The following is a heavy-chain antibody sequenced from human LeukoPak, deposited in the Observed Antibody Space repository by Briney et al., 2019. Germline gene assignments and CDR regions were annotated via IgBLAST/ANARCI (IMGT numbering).Heavy chain of an antibody. CDR2: IYYSGST. CDR3: ARVLLGYCSSTSCAGSTAFDP. CDR1: GGSISSHY. D-gene: IGHD2-2*01. V-gene: IGHV4-59*11. Sequence: SETLSLTCTVSGGSISSHYWSWIRQHPGKGLEWIGYIYYSGSTNYNPSLKSRVTISVDTSKNQFSLKLSSVTAADTAVYYCARVLLGYCSSTSCAGSTAFDPWGQGTLVTVSS. J-gene: IGHJ5*02.